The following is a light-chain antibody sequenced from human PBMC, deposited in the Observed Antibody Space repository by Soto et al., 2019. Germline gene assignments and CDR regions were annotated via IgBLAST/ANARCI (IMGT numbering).Light chain of an antibody. J-gene: IGLJ1*01. CDR3: SSYTSSSPYV. CDR2: DVT. V-gene: IGLV2-14*01. Sequence: QSALTQPASVSGSPGQSITISCTGTSSDVGGYNYVSWYQQYPGKAPKLMIYDVTNRPSGVSNRFSGSKSGNTASLTISGLHAEDEADYCCSSYTSSSPYVFGTGTKVTVL. CDR1: SSDVGGYNY.